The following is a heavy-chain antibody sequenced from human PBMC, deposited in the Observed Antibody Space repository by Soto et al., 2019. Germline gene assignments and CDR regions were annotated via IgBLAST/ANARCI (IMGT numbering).Heavy chain of an antibody. Sequence: ASVKVSCKASGYTFTSYYMHWVRQAPGQGLEWMGIINPSGGSTTYAQKFQGRVTMTRDTSTSTVYLELSSLRSEDTAVYYCARGFIAYISQAWNPAQSYYYGIDVCPQPITVTVTS. D-gene: IGHD6-13*01. V-gene: IGHV1-46*01. J-gene: IGHJ6*02. CDR3: ARGFIAYISQAWNPAQSYYYGIDV. CDR2: INPSGGST. CDR1: GYTFTSYY.